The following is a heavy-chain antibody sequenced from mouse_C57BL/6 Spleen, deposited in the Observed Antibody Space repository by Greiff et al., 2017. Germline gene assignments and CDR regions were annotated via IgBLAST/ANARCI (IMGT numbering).Heavy chain of an antibody. Sequence: QVQLQQSGPELVKPGASVTISCKASGYAFSSSWMNWVKQRPGKGLEWIGRIYPGDGDTNYNGKFKGKATLTADKSSSTAYMQLSSLTSEDSAVYFCARGLLNYAMDYRGQGTSVTVSS. J-gene: IGHJ4*01. CDR2: IYPGDGDT. CDR3: ARGLLNYAMDY. D-gene: IGHD3-1*01. V-gene: IGHV1-82*01. CDR1: GYAFSSSW.